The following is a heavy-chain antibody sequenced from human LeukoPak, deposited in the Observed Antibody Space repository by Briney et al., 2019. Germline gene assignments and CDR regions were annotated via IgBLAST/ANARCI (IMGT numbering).Heavy chain of an antibody. V-gene: IGHV3-7*01. J-gene: IGHJ4*02. D-gene: IGHD2-15*01. CDR2: ITEDVSKK. CDR3: ARLLGMVATFDY. CDR1: GFSFSGYL. Sequence: GGSLRLSCAASGFSFSGYLLSWVRQAPGKGLEWVATITEDVSKKCYDDSVKGRFTISRDNAKNSLYLEMSSLRAEDTAVYYCARLLGMVATFDYWGQGILVTVSS.